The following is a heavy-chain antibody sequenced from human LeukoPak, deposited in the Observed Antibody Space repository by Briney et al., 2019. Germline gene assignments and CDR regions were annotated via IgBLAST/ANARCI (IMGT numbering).Heavy chain of an antibody. Sequence: GASVTVSCKASGYTFTSYDINWVRQATGQGLEWMGWMNPNSGNTGYAQKFQGRVTMTRNTSISTAYMELSSLRSEDTAVYYCARDSSGWRGFDYWGQGTLVTVSS. CDR1: GYTFTSYD. V-gene: IGHV1-8*01. D-gene: IGHD6-19*01. CDR3: ARDSSGWRGFDY. CDR2: MNPNSGNT. J-gene: IGHJ4*02.